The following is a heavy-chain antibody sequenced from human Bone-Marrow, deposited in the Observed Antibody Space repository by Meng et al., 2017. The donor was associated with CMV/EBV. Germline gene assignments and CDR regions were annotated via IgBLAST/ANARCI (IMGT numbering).Heavy chain of an antibody. CDR1: GYTFTGYY. V-gene: IGHV1-18*04. CDR2: ISAYNGNT. J-gene: IGHJ4*02. Sequence: ASVEVSCKASGYTFTGYYMHWVRQAPGQGLEWMGWISAYNGNTDYAQKFQGRVSMTTDSSTSTAFMELRSLRSDDTAVYYCARDTLNWNFDYWGQGTLVTVSS. CDR3: ARDTLNWNFDY. D-gene: IGHD1-1*01.